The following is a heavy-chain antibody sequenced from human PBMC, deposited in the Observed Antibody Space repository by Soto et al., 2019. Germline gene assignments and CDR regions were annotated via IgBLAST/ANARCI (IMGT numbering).Heavy chain of an antibody. CDR2: IFYSGTT. V-gene: IGHV4-59*01. CDR3: ARVSIPYYYHTSGQYYFDY. J-gene: IGHJ4*02. CDR1: GFIFSHYY. D-gene: IGHD3-22*01. Sequence: QVQMVESGGGLVKPGGPLRLSCAASGFIFSHYYMGWIRQAPGMGLEWIGNIFYSGTTNYNASLKSRVTMSLDTSKNQFSLQLSSVTAADTAMYYCARVSIPYYYHTSGQYYFDYWGQGTLVTVSS.